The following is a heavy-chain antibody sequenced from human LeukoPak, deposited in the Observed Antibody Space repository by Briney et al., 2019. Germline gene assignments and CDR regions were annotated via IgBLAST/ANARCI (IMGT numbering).Heavy chain of an antibody. CDR2: IYHTGST. J-gene: IGHJ4*02. D-gene: IGHD1-14*01. CDR1: GASISSGAYS. CDR3: AREASEGNYFDY. V-gene: IGHV4-30-2*01. Sequence: SETLSLTCAVSGASISSGAYSWSWVRQPPGKGLEWIGCIYHTGSTYYNPSLKSRVTISVDTSKNQFSLKLSSVTAADTAVYYCAREASEGNYFDYWGQGTLVTVSS.